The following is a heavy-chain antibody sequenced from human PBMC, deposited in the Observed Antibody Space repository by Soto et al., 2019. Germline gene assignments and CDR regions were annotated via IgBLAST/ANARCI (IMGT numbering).Heavy chain of an antibody. D-gene: IGHD3-22*01. CDR3: ALAYYYDSSGYPGANWYFDL. Sequence: QITLKESGPTLVKPTQTLTLTCTFSGFSLSTSGVGVGWIRPPPGKALEWLALIYWDDDKRSSPSLKSRLTITKDTTKNQVVLTMTNMDPVDTATYYCALAYYYDSSGYPGANWYFDLWGRGTLVTVSS. CDR2: IYWDDDK. J-gene: IGHJ2*01. V-gene: IGHV2-5*02. CDR1: GFSLSTSGVG.